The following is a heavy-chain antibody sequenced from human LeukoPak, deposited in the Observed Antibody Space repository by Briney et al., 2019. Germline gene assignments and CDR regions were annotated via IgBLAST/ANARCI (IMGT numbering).Heavy chain of an antibody. V-gene: IGHV4-34*01. D-gene: IGHD3-10*01. CDR2: INHSGST. Sequence: PSETLSLTCAVYGGSFSGYYWSWIRQPPGKGLEWIGEINHSGSTDYNPSLKSRVTISVDTSKNQFSLKLSSVTAADTAVYYCARDRITMVRGVIRHYYYMDVWGKGTTVTISS. J-gene: IGHJ6*03. CDR3: ARDRITMVRGVIRHYYYMDV. CDR1: GGSFSGYY.